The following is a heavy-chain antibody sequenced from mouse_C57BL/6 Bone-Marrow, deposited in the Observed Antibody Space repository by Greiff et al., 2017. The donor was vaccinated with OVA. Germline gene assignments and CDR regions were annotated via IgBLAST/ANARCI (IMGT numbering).Heavy chain of an antibody. V-gene: IGHV1-85*01. D-gene: IGHD2-1*01. Sequence: QVQLQQSGPELVKPGASVKLSCKASGYTFTSYDINWVKQRPGQGLEWIGWIYPRDGSPKYNEKFKGKATLTVDTSSCTAYMELHNLTSEDSAVYFCARNYGNYDYYAMDYWGQGTSVTVSS. CDR3: ARNYGNYDYYAMDY. J-gene: IGHJ4*01. CDR2: IYPRDGSP. CDR1: GYTFTSYD.